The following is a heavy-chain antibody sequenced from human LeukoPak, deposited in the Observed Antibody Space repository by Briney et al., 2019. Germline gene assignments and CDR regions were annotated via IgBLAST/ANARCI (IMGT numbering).Heavy chain of an antibody. CDR3: VKDFRKFDY. J-gene: IGHJ4*02. CDR1: GFTVNNAW. V-gene: IGHV3-30*18. Sequence: PGGSLRLSCAASGFTVNNAWMSWVRQAPGKGLDWVAVISYDGSNKYYADSVKGRFTISRDNSKNTLYLQVNSLRAEDTAVYYCVKDFRKFDYWGQGTLVTVSS. CDR2: ISYDGSNK.